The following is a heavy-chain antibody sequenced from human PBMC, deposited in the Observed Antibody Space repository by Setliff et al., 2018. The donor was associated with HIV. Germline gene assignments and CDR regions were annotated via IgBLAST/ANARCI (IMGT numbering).Heavy chain of an antibody. CDR3: ARAALTSVTTGFLDWYFDL. V-gene: IGHV4-31*03. CDR2: IYYSGST. CDR1: GASISSGGYY. J-gene: IGHJ2*01. D-gene: IGHD4-17*01. Sequence: KPSETLSLTCTVSGASISSGGYYWSWIRQHPGKGLEWIAYIYYSGSTYYNPSLKSRVTISVDTSKNHFSLKLSSVTAADTAVYYCARAALTSVTTGFLDWYFDLWGRGTLVTVSS.